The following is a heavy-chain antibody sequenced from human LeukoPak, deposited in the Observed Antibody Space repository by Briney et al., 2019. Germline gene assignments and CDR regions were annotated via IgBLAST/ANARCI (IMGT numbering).Heavy chain of an antibody. CDR2: FDPEDGEDGET. CDR1: GYSLLEVA. Sequence: ASVKVSCKVSGYSLLEVAMHWVRQAPGKGLEWVGSFDPEDGEDGETHYAQKLQGRVTMTEDASTDTAYMELNSLGSEDTAVYYCAMTDRYAGRPFDYWGQGTLVTVSS. D-gene: IGHD5-12*01. CDR3: AMTDRYAGRPFDY. V-gene: IGHV1-24*01. J-gene: IGHJ4*02.